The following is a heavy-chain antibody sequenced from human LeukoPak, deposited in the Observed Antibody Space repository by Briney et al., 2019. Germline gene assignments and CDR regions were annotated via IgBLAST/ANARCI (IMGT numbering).Heavy chain of an antibody. Sequence: GGSLRLSCSASGFSVASIYMSWVRQAPGKGLQWVSVIYSGGSTYYADAVKGRFTISRDNSKNTLYLQMNSLRAEDTAVYYCTRDFYDSSAYYFHGYWGQGTLVTVSS. CDR2: IYSGGST. D-gene: IGHD3-22*01. CDR1: GFSVASIY. CDR3: TRDFYDSSAYYFHGY. J-gene: IGHJ4*02. V-gene: IGHV3-66*01.